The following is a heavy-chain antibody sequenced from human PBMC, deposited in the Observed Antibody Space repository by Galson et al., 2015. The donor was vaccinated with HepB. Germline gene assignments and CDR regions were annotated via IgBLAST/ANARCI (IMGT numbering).Heavy chain of an antibody. Sequence: SLRLSCAASGFTFTYYAMSWVRQAPGKGLEWVSAISGTGGASFYADSVKGRFTISRDNSQNTLFLQMNSLRAEDTAVYYCAKEGPPDSLDSSGYCDYWGQGTLLTVSS. CDR3: AKEGPPDSLDSSGYCDY. J-gene: IGHJ4*02. CDR2: ISGTGGAS. CDR1: GFTFTYYA. V-gene: IGHV3-23*01. D-gene: IGHD3-22*01.